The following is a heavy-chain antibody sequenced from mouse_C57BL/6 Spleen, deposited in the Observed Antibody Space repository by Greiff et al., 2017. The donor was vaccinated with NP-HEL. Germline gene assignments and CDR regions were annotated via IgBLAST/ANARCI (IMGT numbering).Heavy chain of an antibody. V-gene: IGHV5-9*01. CDR3: ARHDSNYFDY. Sequence: EVKLVESGGGLVKPGGSLKLSCAASGFTFSSYTMSWVRQTPEKRLEWVATISGGGGNTYYPDNAKNTLYLQMSSLRSEDTALYYCARHDSNYFDYWGQGTTLTVSS. D-gene: IGHD2-5*01. CDR1: GFTFSSYT. CDR2: ISGGGGNT. J-gene: IGHJ2*01.